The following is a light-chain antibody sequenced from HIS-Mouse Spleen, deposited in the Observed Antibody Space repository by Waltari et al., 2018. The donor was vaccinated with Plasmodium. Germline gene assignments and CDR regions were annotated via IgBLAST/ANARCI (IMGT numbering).Light chain of an antibody. V-gene: IGLV2-11*01. CDR1: SSDVGGYNY. Sequence: QSALTQPRSVSGSPGQSVTISCTGTSSDVGGYNYAPWYQQHPGKAPKLMIYDVSKRPSGVPDRFSGSKSGNTASLTISGLQAEDEADYYCCSYAGSYTSSFGGGTKLTVL. J-gene: IGLJ2*01. CDR3: CSYAGSYTSS. CDR2: DVS.